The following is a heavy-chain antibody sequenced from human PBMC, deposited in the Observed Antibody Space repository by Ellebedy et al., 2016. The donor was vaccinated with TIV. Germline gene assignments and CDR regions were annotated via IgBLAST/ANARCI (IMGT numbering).Heavy chain of an antibody. D-gene: IGHD2-15*01. CDR2: ISNSGIDT. V-gene: IGHV3-23*05. Sequence: PGGSLRLSCAASGFTFSSHAMAWVRQTPGKGLEWISAISNSGIDTYHADSVKGRFTISRDNAENTLYLQMDSLRADDAAVYFCARGVDRYCHGASCYPLDYWGQGTLVTVSS. J-gene: IGHJ4*02. CDR3: ARGVDRYCHGASCYPLDY. CDR1: GFTFSSHA.